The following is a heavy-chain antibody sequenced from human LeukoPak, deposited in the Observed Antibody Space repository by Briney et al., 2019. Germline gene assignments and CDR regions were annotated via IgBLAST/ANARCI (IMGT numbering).Heavy chain of an antibody. CDR1: GFTVSNNY. CDR3: AREGYSGYDLADY. CDR2: IYSGGST. V-gene: IGHV3-66*01. J-gene: IGHJ4*02. Sequence: GGSLRLSCAASGFTVSNNYMSWVRQAPGKGLEWVSVIYSGGSTYYADSVKGRFTISRDNSKNTLYLQMNSLRAEDTAVYYCAREGYSGYDLADYWGQGTLVTVSS. D-gene: IGHD5-12*01.